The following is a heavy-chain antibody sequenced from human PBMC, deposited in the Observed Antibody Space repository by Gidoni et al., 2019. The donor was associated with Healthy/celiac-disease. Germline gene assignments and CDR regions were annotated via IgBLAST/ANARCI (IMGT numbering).Heavy chain of an antibody. Sequence: EVQLLESGGGLVQPGGSLRLSCAASGFTFSSYAMSWVRQAPGKGLEWVSAISGSGGSTYYADFVKGRFTISRDNSKNTLYLQMNSLRAEDTAVYYCAQNRGVVYWYFDLWGRGTLVTVSS. J-gene: IGHJ2*01. V-gene: IGHV3-23*01. CDR1: GFTFSSYA. CDR2: ISGSGGST. D-gene: IGHD3-10*01. CDR3: AQNRGVVYWYFDL.